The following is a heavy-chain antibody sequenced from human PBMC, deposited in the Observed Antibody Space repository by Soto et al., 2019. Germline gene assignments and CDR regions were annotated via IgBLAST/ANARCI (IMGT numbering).Heavy chain of an antibody. CDR1: GFTFSSYG. V-gene: IGHV3-30*18. CDR3: AKDRNFYYYDSSGYLKY. Sequence: HPGGSLRLSCAASGFTFSSYGMHWVRQSPGKGLEWLAVISYDGSNKYYSDSVKGRFTISRDNSKNTLYLKMKSLRAEDTAVYYCAKDRNFYYYDSSGYLKYSGQGTMVTVSS. D-gene: IGHD3-22*01. CDR2: ISYDGSNK. J-gene: IGHJ4*02.